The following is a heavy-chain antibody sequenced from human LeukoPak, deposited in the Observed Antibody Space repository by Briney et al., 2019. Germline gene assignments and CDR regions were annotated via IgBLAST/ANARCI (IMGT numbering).Heavy chain of an antibody. V-gene: IGHV4-59*12. CDR1: GGSISNYY. CDR2: IYYSGST. J-gene: IGHJ5*02. CDR3: ARGAARASGYSVPFDP. D-gene: IGHD3-9*01. Sequence: PSETLSLTCTVSGGSISNYYWSWIRQPPGKGLERIGYIYYSGSTNYNPSLKSRVIISVDTSKNQFSLKLSSVTAADTAVYYCARGAARASGYSVPFDPWGQGTLVTVSS.